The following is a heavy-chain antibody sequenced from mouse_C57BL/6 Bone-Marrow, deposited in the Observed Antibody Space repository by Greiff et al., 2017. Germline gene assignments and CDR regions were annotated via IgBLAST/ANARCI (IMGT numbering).Heavy chain of an antibody. CDR3: ARSYRFDY. D-gene: IGHD2-14*01. V-gene: IGHV1-61*01. J-gene: IGHJ2*01. CDR2: IYPSDSET. CDR1: GYTFTSYW. Sequence: QVQLQQPGAELVRPGSSVKLSCKASGYTFTSYWLDWVKQRPGQGLEWIGNIYPSDSETHYNQKFKDKATLTVDKSSSTAYMQLSRLTSEDSAVYYCARSYRFDYWGQGTTLTVSS.